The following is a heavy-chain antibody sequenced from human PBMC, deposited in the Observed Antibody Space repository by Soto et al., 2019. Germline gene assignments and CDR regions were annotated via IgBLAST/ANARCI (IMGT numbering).Heavy chain of an antibody. J-gene: IGHJ6*02. D-gene: IGHD3-10*01. CDR3: ARGVGRTVRGVNLYYYYAMDV. CDR2: IIPISGTP. Sequence: QVQLVQSGAEVKTPGSSVKVSCKASGGSFTTYSISWVRQAPGQGLEWMGGIIPISGTPNYAQKFQGRVTITADKCTTTAYMELNSLRFEDTSVYYCARGVGRTVRGVNLYYYYAMDVWGQGTTVTVPS. CDR1: GGSFTTYS. V-gene: IGHV1-69*06.